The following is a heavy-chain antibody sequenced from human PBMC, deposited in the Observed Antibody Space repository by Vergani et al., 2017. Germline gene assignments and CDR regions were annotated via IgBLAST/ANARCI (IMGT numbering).Heavy chain of an antibody. Sequence: QVQLVESGGGLVKPGGSLRLSCAASGFTFSDYYMSWICQAPGKGLEWVSYISSSSSYTNYADSVKGRFTISRDNAKNSLYLQMNSLRAEDTAVYYCARDNIVVVVAATRGYYYGMDVWGQGTTVTVSS. CDR2: ISSSSSYT. CDR3: ARDNIVVVVAATRGYYYGMDV. D-gene: IGHD2-15*01. J-gene: IGHJ6*02. CDR1: GFTFSDYY. V-gene: IGHV3-11*05.